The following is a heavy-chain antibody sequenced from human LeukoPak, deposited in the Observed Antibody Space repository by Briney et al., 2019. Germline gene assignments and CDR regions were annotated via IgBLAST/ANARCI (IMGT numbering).Heavy chain of an antibody. CDR3: VRDNPRCCGVVPVNIDDF. V-gene: IGHV3-48*01. CDR1: GFTFGPYT. CDR2: ISYDSAIK. Sequence: GGSLRLSCAASGFTFGPYTMNWVRQAPGKGLEWISYISYDSAIKYYADSVRGRFTISRDNAKNSLSLQMHSLRAEDTAVYYCVRDNPRCCGVVPVNIDDFWGQGTLVTVSS. J-gene: IGHJ4*02. D-gene: IGHD2-15*01.